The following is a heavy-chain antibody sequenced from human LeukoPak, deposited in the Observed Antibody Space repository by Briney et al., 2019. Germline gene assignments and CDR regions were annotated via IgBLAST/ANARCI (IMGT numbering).Heavy chain of an antibody. Sequence: SETLSLTCAVYGGSFSGYYWSWIRQPPGKGLEWIGEINHSGSTNYNPSLKSRVTISVDTSKNQFSLKLSSVTAADTAVYYCARGLPFGVVTPSYNWFDPWGQGTLVTVSS. J-gene: IGHJ5*02. CDR1: GGSFSGYY. CDR2: INHSGST. CDR3: ARGLPFGVVTPSYNWFDP. V-gene: IGHV4-34*01. D-gene: IGHD3-3*01.